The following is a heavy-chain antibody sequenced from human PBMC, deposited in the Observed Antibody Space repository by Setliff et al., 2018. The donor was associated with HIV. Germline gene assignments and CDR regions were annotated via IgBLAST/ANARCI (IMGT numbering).Heavy chain of an antibody. J-gene: IGHJ4*02. CDR1: GGSISSGNYY. V-gene: IGHV4-61*02. CDR3: ARQDSYSYGYNYFDY. CDR2: IYTSGST. Sequence: SETLSLTCTVSGGSISSGNYYWSWFRQPAGKGLEWIGRIYTSGSTNYNPSLKSRVSISIDTSKNQFSLKLSSVTAADTAVYYCARQDSYSYGYNYFDYWGQGTLVTVSS. D-gene: IGHD5-18*01.